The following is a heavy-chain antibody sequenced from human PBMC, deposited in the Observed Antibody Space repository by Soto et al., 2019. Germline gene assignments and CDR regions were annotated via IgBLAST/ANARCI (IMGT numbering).Heavy chain of an antibody. CDR3: ARDRTHLKQWLVLGWFDP. J-gene: IGHJ5*02. V-gene: IGHV1-69*06. Sequence: QVQLVQSGAEVKKPGSSVKVSCKASGGTFSSYAISWVRQAPVQGLEWIGGIIPIFGTANYAQKFQGRVTITADKSTSTAYMELSSLRSEDTAVYYCARDRTHLKQWLVLGWFDPWGQGTLVTVSS. CDR1: GGTFSSYA. CDR2: IIPIFGTA. D-gene: IGHD6-19*01.